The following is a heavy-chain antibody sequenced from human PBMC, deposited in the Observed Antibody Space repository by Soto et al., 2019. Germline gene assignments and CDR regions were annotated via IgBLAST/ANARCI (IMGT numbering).Heavy chain of an antibody. Sequence: GGSLRLSCAASGFTFSSYAMSWVRQAPGKGLGWVSAISGSGGSTYYADSVKGRFTISRDNSKNTLYLQMNSLRAEDTAVYYCAKGRITMVRGVIPGDWFDPWGQGTLVTVSS. CDR1: GFTFSSYA. CDR2: ISGSGGST. D-gene: IGHD3-10*01. CDR3: AKGRITMVRGVIPGDWFDP. V-gene: IGHV3-23*01. J-gene: IGHJ5*02.